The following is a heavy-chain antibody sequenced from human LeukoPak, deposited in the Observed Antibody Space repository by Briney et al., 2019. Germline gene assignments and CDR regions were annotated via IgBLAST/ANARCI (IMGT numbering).Heavy chain of an antibody. CDR2: IRNKAYGGST. J-gene: IGHJ4*02. Sequence: GGSLRLSCTASGFTFGDYAMSWVRQAPGKGLEWVGFIRNKAYGGSTEYAASVKGRFTISRDDFKSIAYLQMNSLKTEDTAVYYCTRDVRRGYSYGIDYWGQGTLVTVSS. D-gene: IGHD5-18*01. CDR3: TRDVRRGYSYGIDY. CDR1: GFTFGDYA. V-gene: IGHV3-49*04.